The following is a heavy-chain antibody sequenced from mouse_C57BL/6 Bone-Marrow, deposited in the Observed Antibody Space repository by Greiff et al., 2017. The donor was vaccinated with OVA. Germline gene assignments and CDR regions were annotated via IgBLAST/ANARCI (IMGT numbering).Heavy chain of an antibody. D-gene: IGHD2-1*01. CDR3: ARVGNLLWSFAY. Sequence: DVKLQESGPGLVKPSQSLSLTCSVTGYSITSGYYWHWIRQFPGNKLEWMGYISYDGSNNYNPSLKNRISITRDTSKNQFFLKLNSVTTEDTATYYCARVGNLLWSFAYWGQGTLVTVSA. J-gene: IGHJ3*01. V-gene: IGHV3-6*01. CDR1: GYSITSGYY. CDR2: ISYDGSN.